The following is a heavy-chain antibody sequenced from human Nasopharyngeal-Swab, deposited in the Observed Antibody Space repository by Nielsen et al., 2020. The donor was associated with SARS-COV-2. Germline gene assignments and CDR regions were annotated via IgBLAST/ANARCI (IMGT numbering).Heavy chain of an antibody. CDR3: ARRVVGTGNYYYGMDV. CDR1: GITFSSHS. J-gene: IGHJ6*02. CDR2: IISSSSYI. Sequence: GEALKISCAASGITFSSHSMNWVRQAPGKGLEWVSSIISSSSYIYYADSVKGRFTISRDNAKNSLYLQMNSLRAEDTAVYYCARRVVGTGNYYYGMDVWGQGTTVTVSS. V-gene: IGHV3-21*01. D-gene: IGHD1-26*01.